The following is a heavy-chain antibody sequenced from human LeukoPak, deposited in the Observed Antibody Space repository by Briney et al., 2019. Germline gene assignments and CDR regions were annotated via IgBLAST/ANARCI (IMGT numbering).Heavy chain of an antibody. CDR3: AQDPKY. V-gene: IGHV4-39*07. Sequence: PSETLSLTCTVSGGSVSSSGYYWAWIRQPPGKGLEWIGEINDSGSTNYNPSLKSRVTISVDTSKNQFSLKLTSVTAADTAVYYCAQDPKYWGQGTLVTVSS. CDR1: GGSVSSSGYY. CDR2: INDSGST. J-gene: IGHJ4*02.